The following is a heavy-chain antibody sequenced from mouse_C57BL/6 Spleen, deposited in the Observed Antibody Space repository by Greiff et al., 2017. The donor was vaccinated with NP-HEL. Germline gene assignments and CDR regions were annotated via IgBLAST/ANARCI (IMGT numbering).Heavy chain of an antibody. D-gene: IGHD1-1*01. V-gene: IGHV1-5*01. CDR1: GYTFTSDW. Sequence: EVQLQQSGTVLARPGASVKMSCKTSGYTFTSDWMHWVKQRPGQGLEWRGAIYPGNSDNSYNQKFKGKAKLTAVTSASTAYMELSSLTNEDSAVYYCTRGGIYDYAMDYWGKGTSVTVSS. CDR3: TRGGIYDYAMDY. CDR2: IYPGNSDN. J-gene: IGHJ4*01.